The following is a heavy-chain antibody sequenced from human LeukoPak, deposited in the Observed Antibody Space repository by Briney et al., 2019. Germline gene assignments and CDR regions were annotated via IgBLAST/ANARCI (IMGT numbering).Heavy chain of an antibody. J-gene: IGHJ4*02. Sequence: GASVKVSCKASGGTFSGYAISWVRQAPGQGLEWMGGIIPIFGTANYAQKFQGRVTITTDESTSTAYMELSSLRSEDTAVYYCARDNLPWVQAPLPALGPYYFDYWGQVTLVTVSS. D-gene: IGHD1-1*01. V-gene: IGHV1-69*05. CDR3: ARDNLPWVQAPLPALGPYYFDY. CDR2: IIPIFGTA. CDR1: GGTFSGYA.